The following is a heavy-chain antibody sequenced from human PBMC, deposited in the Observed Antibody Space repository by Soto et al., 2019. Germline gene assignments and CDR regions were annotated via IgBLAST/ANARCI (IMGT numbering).Heavy chain of an antibody. J-gene: IGHJ6*02. D-gene: IGHD3-10*01. CDR3: ARVSMVRGVYEYYGMDV. CDR1: GFTFSSYS. CDR2: ISSSGSTI. V-gene: IGHV3-21*04. Sequence: EVQLVESGGGLVKPGGSLRLSCAASGFTFSSYSMNWVRQAPGKGLEWVSSISSSGSTIYYADSVKGRFTISRDNAKNSLYLQMNSLRAEDTAVYYCARVSMVRGVYEYYGMDVWGQGPRSPSP.